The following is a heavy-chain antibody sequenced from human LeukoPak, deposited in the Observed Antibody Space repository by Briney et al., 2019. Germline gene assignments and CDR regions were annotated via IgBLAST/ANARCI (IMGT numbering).Heavy chain of an antibody. V-gene: IGHV4-59*01. CDR3: ARDSPGFGSYYYYYGMDV. Sequence: SETLSLTCTVSGGSISSYYWSWIRQPPGKGLEWIGYIYYSGSTNYNPSLKSRVTISVDTSKNQFSLKLSSVTAADTAVYYCARDSPGFGSYYYYYGMDVWGQGTTVTVSS. J-gene: IGHJ6*02. CDR1: GGSISSYY. CDR2: IYYSGST. D-gene: IGHD3-10*01.